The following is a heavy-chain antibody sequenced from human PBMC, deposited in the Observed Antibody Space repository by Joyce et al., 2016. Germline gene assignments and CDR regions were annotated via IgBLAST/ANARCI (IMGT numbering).Heavy chain of an antibody. CDR2: INQDGSEK. V-gene: IGHV3-7*01. CDR1: GFMFSSYW. CDR3: AREARMQLTYYYFGLDV. D-gene: IGHD5-18*01. Sequence: EVQLVESGGRLVQPGGSLRRSCAASGFMFSSYWMIWVRQAPGKGLEWVANINQDGSEKNYVDSVKGRFTISRDNAKKSLYLQMNSLRAGDTAVYYCAREARMQLTYYYFGLDVWGQGTTVVVSS. J-gene: IGHJ6*02.